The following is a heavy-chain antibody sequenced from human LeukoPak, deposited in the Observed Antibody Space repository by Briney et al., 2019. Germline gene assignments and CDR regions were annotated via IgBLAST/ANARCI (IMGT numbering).Heavy chain of an antibody. D-gene: IGHD3-10*01. Sequence: GGSLRLSCAASGFTFSSYGMSWVRQAPGKGLEWVSAISGSGGSTYYADSVKGRFTISRDNSKNTLYLQMNSLRAEDTAVYYCAKDADYGSGSYYKGGYFDYWGQGTLVTASS. CDR1: GFTFSSYG. CDR2: ISGSGGST. J-gene: IGHJ4*02. CDR3: AKDADYGSGSYYKGGYFDY. V-gene: IGHV3-23*01.